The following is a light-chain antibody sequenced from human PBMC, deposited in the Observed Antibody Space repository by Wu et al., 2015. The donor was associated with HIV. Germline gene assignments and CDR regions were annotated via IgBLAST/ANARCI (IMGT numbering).Light chain of an antibody. J-gene: IGKJ5*01. CDR1: QSISSSF. CDR3: QQYDTSPIT. Sequence: EIVMTQSPATLSVSLGERATLSCRASQSISSSFLVWYQQKPGQASRLLIHGASIRATGIPDRFSGSGSGTDFTLTISRLEPEDFAVYYCQQYDTSPITFGQGTRLXIK. V-gene: IGKV3-20*01. CDR2: GAS.